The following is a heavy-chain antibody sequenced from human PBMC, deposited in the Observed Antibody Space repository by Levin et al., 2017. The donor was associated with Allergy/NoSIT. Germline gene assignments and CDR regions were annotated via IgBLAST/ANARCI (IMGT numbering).Heavy chain of an antibody. CDR3: ARGVVVTAPGFFDL. CDR2: IKSDGSSI. V-gene: IGHV3-74*01. CDR1: GFTLSSYW. Sequence: ASVKVSCEASGFTLSSYWMHWVRQAPGKGLVWVSRIKSDGSSISYADSVKGRFTISRDNAKNTLYLEMNSLRPEDTAVYYCARGVVVTAPGFFDLWGRGTLVTVSS. D-gene: IGHD2-21*02. J-gene: IGHJ2*01.